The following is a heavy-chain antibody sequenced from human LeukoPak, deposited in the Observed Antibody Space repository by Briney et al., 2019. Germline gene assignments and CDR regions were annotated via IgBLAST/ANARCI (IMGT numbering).Heavy chain of an antibody. CDR3: ARDESYYFDY. V-gene: IGHV3-21*01. Sequence: PGGSLRLSCAASGFTFSSYEMNWVRQAPGKGLEWVSSISSSGTYIYYADSLKGRFTISRDNAKNSLYLQMNSLRAEDTAVYFSARDESYYFDYWGQGTLVTVSS. D-gene: IGHD1-26*01. CDR2: ISSSGTYI. J-gene: IGHJ4*02. CDR1: GFTFSSYE.